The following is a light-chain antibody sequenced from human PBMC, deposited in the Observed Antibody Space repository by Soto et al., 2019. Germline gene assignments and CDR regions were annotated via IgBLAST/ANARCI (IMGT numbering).Light chain of an antibody. CDR2: DVS. CDR1: SSDVGGYNY. V-gene: IGLV2-14*03. Sequence: QSALTQPASVSGSPGQSITISCTGTSSDVGGYNYVSWYQHHPGKAPKLMIYDVSNRPSGVSNRFPGSKSGNTASLTISGLQLENEANYYCSSYTTSNPRQRFFGTGTKVTLL. J-gene: IGLJ1*01. CDR3: SSYTTSNPRQRF.